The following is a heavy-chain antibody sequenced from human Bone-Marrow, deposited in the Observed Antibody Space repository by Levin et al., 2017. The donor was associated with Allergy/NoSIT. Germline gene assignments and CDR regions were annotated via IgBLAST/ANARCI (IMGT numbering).Heavy chain of an antibody. D-gene: IGHD2-15*01. Sequence: ASVKVSCKASGYTFTSYYMHWVRQAPGQGLEWMGIINPSGGSTSYAQKFQGRVTMTRDTSTSTVYMELSSLRSEDTAVYYCARDFLGVVVVAATPNYYYGMDVWGQGTTVTVSS. CDR1: GYTFTSYY. CDR2: INPSGGST. CDR3: ARDFLGVVVVAATPNYYYGMDV. J-gene: IGHJ6*02. V-gene: IGHV1-46*01.